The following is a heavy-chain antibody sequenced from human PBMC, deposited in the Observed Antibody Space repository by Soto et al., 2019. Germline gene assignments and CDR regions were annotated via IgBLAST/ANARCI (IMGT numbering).Heavy chain of an antibody. Sequence: QVQLVESGGGVVQPGRSLRLSCAASGFTFSSYAMHWVRQAPGKGLEWVAVISYDGSNKYYADSVKGRFTISRDNSKNTLYLQMNSLRAEDTAVYYCARCAVRQSGNIAYWGQGTLVTVSS. CDR2: ISYDGSNK. J-gene: IGHJ4*02. CDR1: GFTFSSYA. CDR3: ARCAVRQSGNIAY. D-gene: IGHD6-6*01. V-gene: IGHV3-30-3*01.